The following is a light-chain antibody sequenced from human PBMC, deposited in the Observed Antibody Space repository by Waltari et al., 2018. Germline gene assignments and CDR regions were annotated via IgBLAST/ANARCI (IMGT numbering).Light chain of an antibody. V-gene: IGKV1-5*03. CDR2: KAS. Sequence: DIQMTQSPSALSASVGDRVTITCRTSQSIGSWLAWYQQKPGKAPELLIYKASRLEIGVPSRFSGSGSGTEFTLTINSLQPDDFASYYCQQYNNYSRTFGQGTKVEIK. J-gene: IGKJ1*01. CDR3: QQYNNYSRT. CDR1: QSIGSW.